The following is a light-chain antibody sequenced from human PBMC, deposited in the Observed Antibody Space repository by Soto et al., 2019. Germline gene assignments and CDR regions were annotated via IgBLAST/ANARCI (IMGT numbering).Light chain of an antibody. V-gene: IGKV3-11*01. CDR2: DAS. CDR1: QSISSY. J-gene: IGKJ5*01. Sequence: EIVLTQSPATLSLSPGERATLSCRASQSISSYLAWYQQKPGQAPRLLIYDASNRATGIPARFSGSGSGTDFTLTISSLEPEDFAVYYCRAITFGQGTRLEV. CDR3: RAIT.